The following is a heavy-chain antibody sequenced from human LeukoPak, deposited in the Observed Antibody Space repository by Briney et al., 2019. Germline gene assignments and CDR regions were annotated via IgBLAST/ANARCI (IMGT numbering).Heavy chain of an antibody. J-gene: IGHJ4*02. CDR3: ARDAIVGATNG. Sequence: GGSLKLSWAASGFTFSSYAMTCVRQAPGKGLEWVSAISGSGYNSYYADSVKGRFTISRDNSKNTLYLQMNSLRADDTAEYYCARDAIVGATNGWGQGTLVTVSS. CDR2: ISGSGYNS. D-gene: IGHD1-26*01. V-gene: IGHV3-23*01. CDR1: GFTFSSYA.